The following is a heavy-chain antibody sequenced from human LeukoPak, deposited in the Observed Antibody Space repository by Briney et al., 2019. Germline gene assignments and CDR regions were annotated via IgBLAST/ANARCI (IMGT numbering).Heavy chain of an antibody. CDR1: GGSISSYY. V-gene: IGHV4-4*07. J-gene: IGHJ3*02. Sequence: PSETLSLTCTVSGGSISSYYWSWIRQSAGKGLEWIGRIYTSGSTNYNPSLKSRVTMSVDTSKNQFSLKLSSVTAADTAVYYCARDKFPEWDYYDSSGYDDAFDIWGQGTMVTVSS. CDR2: IYTSGST. D-gene: IGHD3-22*01. CDR3: ARDKFPEWDYYDSSGYDDAFDI.